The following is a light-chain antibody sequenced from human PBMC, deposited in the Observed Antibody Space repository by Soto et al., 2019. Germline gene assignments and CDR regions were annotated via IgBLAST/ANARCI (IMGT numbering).Light chain of an antibody. CDR3: QSYDSSLSV. V-gene: IGLV1-40*01. J-gene: IGLJ1*01. Sequence: QSVLTQPPSVSGAPGQRVTISCTGSSSNIGGGYDVHWYQQLPGTAPKLLIYGNSNRPSGVPDRFSGSKSGTSASLAITGLQAEDEADYYCQSYDSSLSVFGTGTKLTVL. CDR1: SSNIGGGYD. CDR2: GNS.